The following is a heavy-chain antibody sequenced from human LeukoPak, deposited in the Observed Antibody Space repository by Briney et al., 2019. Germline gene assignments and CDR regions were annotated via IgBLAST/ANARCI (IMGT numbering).Heavy chain of an antibody. CDR2: LSDGGHSS. CDR1: GFTFSSYA. Sequence: PGGSLRLSCAASGFTFSSYAMNWVRQAPGKVLEWVSSLSDGGHSSFYADSVKGRFTIYRDDSQNILYLQMNNLSGDDTALYYYAFSPLGFNYGYAYWGQGTLVTVSS. J-gene: IGHJ4*02. CDR3: AFSPLGFNYGYAY. D-gene: IGHD5-18*01. V-gene: IGHV3-23*01.